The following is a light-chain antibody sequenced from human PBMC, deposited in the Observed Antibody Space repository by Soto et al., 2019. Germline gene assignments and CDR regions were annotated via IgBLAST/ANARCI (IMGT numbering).Light chain of an antibody. Sequence: EIVLTQSPGTLSLSPGERATLSCRASQSVSSNYITWYQQKPGQAPRRLIFGASSRATGIPDRFSGSGSGTDSTLTISRLEPEDFAVYYCQQYGSSPRTFGQGTKVDIK. CDR2: GAS. CDR3: QQYGSSPRT. CDR1: QSVSSNY. J-gene: IGKJ1*01. V-gene: IGKV3-20*01.